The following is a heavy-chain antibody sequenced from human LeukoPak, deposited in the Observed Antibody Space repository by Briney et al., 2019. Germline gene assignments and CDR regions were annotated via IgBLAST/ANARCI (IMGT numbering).Heavy chain of an antibody. V-gene: IGHV1-69*06. CDR2: IIPIFGTA. CDR1: GGTFSSYA. J-gene: IGHJ3*02. D-gene: IGHD4-11*01. CDR3: ARVGTNTVTTLDI. Sequence: ASVKVSCKASGGTFSSYAISWVRQAPGQGLEWMGGIIPIFGTANYAQKFQGRVTITADKSTSTAYMELSSLRSEDTAVHYCARVGTNTVTTLDIWGQGTMVTVSS.